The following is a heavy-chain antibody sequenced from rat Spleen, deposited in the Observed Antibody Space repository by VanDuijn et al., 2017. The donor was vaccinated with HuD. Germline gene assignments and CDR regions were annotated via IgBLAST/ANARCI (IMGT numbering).Heavy chain of an antibody. V-gene: IGHV5S13*01. CDR3: ARQYYAYTD. Sequence: EVQLVESGGGLVQPGRSLKLSCAASGFTFRNFPMAWVRQAPKKGLEWVASISSGGGATYFPDSVKCRFTISRDNAKNSLYLQMDSLRSEDTASYYCARQYYAYTDWGQGTLVTVSS. J-gene: IGHJ3*01. CDR2: ISSGGGAT. D-gene: IGHD1-9*01. CDR1: GFTFRNFP.